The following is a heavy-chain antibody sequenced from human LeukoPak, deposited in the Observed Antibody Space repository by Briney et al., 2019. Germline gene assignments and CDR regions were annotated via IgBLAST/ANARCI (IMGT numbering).Heavy chain of an antibody. J-gene: IGHJ4*02. Sequence: GGSLRLSCAASGFTFSNYWLNWVRQAPGKGLEWVANTKEDGSEKYYVDSVNGRFTISRDNANNSLFLQMNSLRAEDTAVYYWARTLRGGGALDYWGQGTLVTVSS. CDR3: ARTLRGGGALDY. D-gene: IGHD3-16*01. CDR1: GFTFSNYW. V-gene: IGHV3-7*03. CDR2: TKEDGSEK.